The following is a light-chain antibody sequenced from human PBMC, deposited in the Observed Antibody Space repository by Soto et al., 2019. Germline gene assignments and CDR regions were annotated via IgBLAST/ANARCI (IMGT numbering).Light chain of an antibody. Sequence: QSVLPQPASLSGSPGQSITISCTGTSSDVGGYNYVSWYQQHPGKAPKFMIYDVSNRPSGVSNRFSGSKSGNTASLTISGLQAEDEADYYCCSYTTSNTRQIVFGTGTRSPS. CDR3: CSYTTSNTRQIV. V-gene: IGLV2-14*01. CDR1: SSDVGGYNY. CDR2: DVS. J-gene: IGLJ1*01.